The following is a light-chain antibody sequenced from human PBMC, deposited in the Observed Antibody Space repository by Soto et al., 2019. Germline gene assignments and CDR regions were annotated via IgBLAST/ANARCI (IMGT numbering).Light chain of an antibody. Sequence: DIQLTQSPSFLSASVGDRVTITCRVSQGINIYLAWYQQKPGKAPNLLIYEASILQSGVPSRFSGSGSGTEFTLTISSLQPEDCATYYCQQLNSYPLTFGGGTKVEIK. CDR1: QGINIY. J-gene: IGKJ4*01. V-gene: IGKV1-9*01. CDR3: QQLNSYPLT. CDR2: EAS.